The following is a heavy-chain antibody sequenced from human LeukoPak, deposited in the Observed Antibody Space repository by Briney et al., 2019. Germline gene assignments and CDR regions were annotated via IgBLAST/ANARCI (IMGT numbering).Heavy chain of an antibody. CDR1: GYTFTSYY. Sequence: VASVQVSCMASGYTFTSYYMHWVRQAPGQGREWMGIINPSGGRTSYVQKLQGRVTMTRDTSTSTVYMELSSLRSEDTAVYYCARGEAVADFDYWGQGTLVTVSS. J-gene: IGHJ4*02. V-gene: IGHV1-46*01. CDR2: INPSGGRT. CDR3: ARGEAVADFDY. D-gene: IGHD6-19*01.